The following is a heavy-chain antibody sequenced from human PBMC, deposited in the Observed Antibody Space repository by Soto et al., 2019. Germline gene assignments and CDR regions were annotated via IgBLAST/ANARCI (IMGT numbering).Heavy chain of an antibody. CDR2: IYHSGST. J-gene: IGHJ1*01. D-gene: IGHD3-22*01. V-gene: IGHV4-30-2*01. CDR1: GGSISSGGYS. CDR3: ASSYYDSSGSALRD. Sequence: QLQLQESGAGLVKPSQTLSLTCAVSGGSISSGGYSWSWIRQPPGKGLEWIGYIYHSGSTYYNPSLKSLVNISVDRSKNQFSLKLSSVTAADTAVYYCASSYYDSSGSALRDWGQGTLVTVSS.